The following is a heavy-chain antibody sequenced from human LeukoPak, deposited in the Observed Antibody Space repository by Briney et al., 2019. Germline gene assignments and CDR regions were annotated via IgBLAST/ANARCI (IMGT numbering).Heavy chain of an antibody. Sequence: SETLSLTCTVSGGSISSYYWSWIRQPPGKGLEWIGYIYYSGSTNYNPSLKSRVTISVDTSKNQFSLKLSSVTAADTAVYYCARARSDSPIRSRATTRLDYWGQGTLVTVSS. CDR3: ARARSDSPIRSRATTRLDY. V-gene: IGHV4-59*12. CDR1: GGSISSYY. J-gene: IGHJ4*02. CDR2: IYYSGST. D-gene: IGHD1/OR15-1a*01.